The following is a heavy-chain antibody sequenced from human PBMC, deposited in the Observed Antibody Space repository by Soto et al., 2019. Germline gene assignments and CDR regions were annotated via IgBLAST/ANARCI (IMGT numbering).Heavy chain of an antibody. CDR1: GYSFTSYW. J-gene: IGHJ6*02. V-gene: IGHV5-51*01. CDR3: AILPPRGWFAERYYYGMDV. D-gene: IGHD3-10*01. CDR2: IYPGDSDT. Sequence: GESLKISCKGSGYSFTSYWIGWVRQMPGKGLEWMGIIYPGDSDTRYSPSFQGQVTISADKSISTAYLQWSSLKASDTAMYYCAILPPRGWFAERYYYGMDVWGQGTTVTVSS.